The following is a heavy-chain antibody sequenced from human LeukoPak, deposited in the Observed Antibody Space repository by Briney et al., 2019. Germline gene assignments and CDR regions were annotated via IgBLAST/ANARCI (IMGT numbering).Heavy chain of an antibody. CDR2: IKQDGSEK. V-gene: IGHV3-7*01. CDR3: ARVVDYDSRDY. Sequence: GGSLRLSCAASGFTFSSYWMSWVRQAPGKGLEWVANIKQDGSEKYYVDPVKGRFTISRDNAKNSLYLQMNSLRAEDTAVYYCARVVDYDSRDYGGQVTLVTVSS. J-gene: IGHJ4*02. D-gene: IGHD3-22*01. CDR1: GFTFSSYW.